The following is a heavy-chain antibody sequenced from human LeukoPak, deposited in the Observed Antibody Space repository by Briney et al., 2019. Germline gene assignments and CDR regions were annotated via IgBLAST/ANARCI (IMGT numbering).Heavy chain of an antibody. CDR2: IIHSGRT. CDR3: ARGTVLMHYATFDS. D-gene: IGHD2-8*01. CDR1: GGSFSGCY. Sequence: PSETLSLTCAVSGGSFSGCYWTWIRQSPGKGLEWIGEIIHSGRTNYSPSLESRVTLSVDTPNNQFSLKLNSVTAADTAVYYCARGTVLMHYATFDSWGQGTLVTVSS. V-gene: IGHV4-34*12. J-gene: IGHJ4*02.